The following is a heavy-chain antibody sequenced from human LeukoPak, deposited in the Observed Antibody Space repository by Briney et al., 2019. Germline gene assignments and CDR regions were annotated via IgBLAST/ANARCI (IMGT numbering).Heavy chain of an antibody. CDR3: ARHFYYDSSGYYGDNSFDI. D-gene: IGHD3-22*01. Sequence: KVSCKASGGTFSSYAISWVRQMPGKGLEWMGIIYPGDSDTRYSPSFQGQVTISADKSISTAYLQWSSLKASDTAMYYCARHFYYDSSGYYGDNSFDIWGQGTMVTVSS. J-gene: IGHJ3*02. CDR1: GGTFSSYA. CDR2: IYPGDSDT. V-gene: IGHV5-51*01.